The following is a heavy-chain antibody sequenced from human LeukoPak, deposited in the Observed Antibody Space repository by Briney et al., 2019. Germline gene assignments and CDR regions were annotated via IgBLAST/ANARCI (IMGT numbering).Heavy chain of an antibody. CDR3: ARDPGYGLGVDYGDY. CDR1: GFTFSSYG. J-gene: IGHJ4*02. CDR2: IWYDGSNK. V-gene: IGHV3-33*01. D-gene: IGHD3-10*01. Sequence: GGSLRLSCAASGFTFSSYGMHWVRQAPGKGLEWVAVIWYDGSNKYYADSVKGRFTISRDSSKNTVFLQMDSLRAEDTAVYYCARDPGYGLGVDYGDYWGQGTLVTVSS.